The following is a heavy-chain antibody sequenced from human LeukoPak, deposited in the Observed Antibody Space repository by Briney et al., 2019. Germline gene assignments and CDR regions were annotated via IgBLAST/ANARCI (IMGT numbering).Heavy chain of an antibody. CDR3: AKDLLPDSSGYFDAFDI. Sequence: GGSLRLSCAASGFTFSSYAMRWVRQAPGRGLEWVSAISGSGGSTYYADSVKGRFTISRDNSKNTLYLQMNSLRAEDTAVYYCAKDLLPDSSGYFDAFDIWGQGTMVTVSS. V-gene: IGHV3-23*01. D-gene: IGHD3-22*01. J-gene: IGHJ3*02. CDR2: ISGSGGST. CDR1: GFTFSSYA.